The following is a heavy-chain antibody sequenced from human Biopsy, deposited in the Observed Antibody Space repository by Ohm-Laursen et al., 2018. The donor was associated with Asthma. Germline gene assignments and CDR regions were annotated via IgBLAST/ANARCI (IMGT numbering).Heavy chain of an antibody. CDR3: ARDVMEWYLPAFDF. CDR1: GFTFHNYA. J-gene: IGHJ4*02. Sequence: SLRLSCTASGFTFHNYAMHWVRQAPGKGLEWVAVGGSYYDGGLKYYADSVNGRFTVSRDDSKNTLYLQMNSLRPDDTAVYYCARDVMEWYLPAFDFWGQGTLVTVSS. D-gene: IGHD3-3*01. CDR2: GGSYYDGGLK. V-gene: IGHV3-30-3*01.